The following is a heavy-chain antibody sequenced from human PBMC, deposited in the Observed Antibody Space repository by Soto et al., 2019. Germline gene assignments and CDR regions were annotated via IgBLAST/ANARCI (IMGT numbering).Heavy chain of an antibody. CDR3: AGKEYSSSLARDYYFDY. D-gene: IGHD6-6*01. CDR1: GGSISSYY. CDR2: IYYSGST. Sequence: SETLSLTCTVSGGSISSYYWSWIRQPPGKGLEWIGYIYYSGSTNYNPSLKSRVTISVDTSKNQFSLKLSSVTAADTAVYYCAGKEYSSSLARDYYFDYWGQGTLVTVSS. V-gene: IGHV4-59*01. J-gene: IGHJ4*02.